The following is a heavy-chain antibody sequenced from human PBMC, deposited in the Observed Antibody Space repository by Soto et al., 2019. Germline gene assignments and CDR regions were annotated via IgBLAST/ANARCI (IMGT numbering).Heavy chain of an antibody. CDR2: INPSGGST. D-gene: IGHD3-10*01. CDR3: PTQYYFGSGKPFNP. CDR1: GNTFTRYY. V-gene: IGHV1-46*01. J-gene: IGHJ5*02. Sequence: GASVKVSCKTSGNTFTRYYMHWVRQAPGQGLEWMGIINPSGGSTSYAQKFQGRVTMTRDTSTSTVYMELSSLRFDDTAVYYCPTQYYFGSGKPFNPWGQGTPVTVSS.